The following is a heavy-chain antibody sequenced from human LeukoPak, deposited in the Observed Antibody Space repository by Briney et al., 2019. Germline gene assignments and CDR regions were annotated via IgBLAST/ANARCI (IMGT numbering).Heavy chain of an antibody. J-gene: IGHJ4*02. CDR3: ARGREAGNRRLAGDDY. D-gene: IGHD3-10*01. V-gene: IGHV3-30*16. CDR2: ISYEGSEK. Sequence: PGGSLRLSCAASGFTFTNYEMHWVRQAPGKGLEWVSIISYEGSEKYYADSVKGRFTISRDNSRNTLYLKMNSLRPEDTAVYYCARGREAGNRRLAGDDYWGQGTLVIVSS. CDR1: GFTFTNYE.